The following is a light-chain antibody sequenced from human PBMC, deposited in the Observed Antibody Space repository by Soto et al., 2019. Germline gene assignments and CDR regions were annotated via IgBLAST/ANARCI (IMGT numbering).Light chain of an antibody. CDR1: QSISSY. CDR3: QHSYSTPPYT. Sequence: DIQMTQSPSSLSASVGDRVTITCRASQSISSYLNWYQQKPGKAPKLLIYAASSLQSGVPSRFSGSGSGTDFTLTISSLQPEDCATYYCQHSYSTPPYTCGQGTKLEIK. CDR2: AAS. V-gene: IGKV1-39*01. J-gene: IGKJ2*01.